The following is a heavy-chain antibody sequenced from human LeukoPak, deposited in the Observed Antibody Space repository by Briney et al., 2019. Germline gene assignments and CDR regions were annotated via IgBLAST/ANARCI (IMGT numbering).Heavy chain of an antibody. Sequence: ASVKVSCKASGYTFRGNYIHWLRQAPGQGLAGMGWIDANNGDTKSAQKFQGRVTMSRDTSISTAYMDLSSLSPDDAAVYYCARDPSSVTLYFFDYWGQGTLVTVSS. CDR2: IDANNGDT. J-gene: IGHJ4*02. CDR1: GYTFRGNY. V-gene: IGHV1-2*02. D-gene: IGHD4-11*01. CDR3: ARDPSSVTLYFFDY.